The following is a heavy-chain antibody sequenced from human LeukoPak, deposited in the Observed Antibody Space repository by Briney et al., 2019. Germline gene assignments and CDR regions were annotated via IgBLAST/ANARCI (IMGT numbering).Heavy chain of an antibody. CDR3: AKGYPEGWFDP. J-gene: IGHJ5*02. D-gene: IGHD1-26*01. CDR2: IYYSGST. V-gene: IGHV4-59*01. CDR1: GGSISSYY. Sequence: SETLSLTCTVSGGSISSYYWSWIRQPPGKGLEWIGYIYYSGSTNYNPSLKSRVTISVDTSKNQFSLRLSSVTAADTAVYYCAKGYPEGWFDPWGQGTLVTVSS.